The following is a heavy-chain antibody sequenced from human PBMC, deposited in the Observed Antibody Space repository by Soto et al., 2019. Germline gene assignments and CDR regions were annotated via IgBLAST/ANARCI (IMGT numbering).Heavy chain of an antibody. V-gene: IGHV3-66*01. CDR3: ARNGDSSDYRGWFDP. CDR2: IYSGGTT. Sequence: EVQLVESGGGLVQPGGSLRLSCAASGFTVSSNYMSWVRQAPGKGLEWVSVIYSGGTTYYSDSVKGRFTISRDNSKNTLDLQRNSLRAEDTAVYYCARNGDSSDYRGWFDPWGQGTLVTV. CDR1: GFTVSSNY. D-gene: IGHD3-22*01. J-gene: IGHJ5*02.